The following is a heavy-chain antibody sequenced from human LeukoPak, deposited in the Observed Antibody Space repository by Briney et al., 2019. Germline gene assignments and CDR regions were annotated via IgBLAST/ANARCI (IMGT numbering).Heavy chain of an antibody. CDR3: VRDGSSWGNFDY. J-gene: IGHJ4*02. V-gene: IGHV3-48*01. Sequence: GSLRLSCAASGFTFSSYSMNWVRQAPGKGLEWVSYLSSSSSVIYHADSVKGRFTISRDNAKNSLYLQMNSLRTEDTAVYYCVRDGSSWGNFDYWGQGTLVSVSS. D-gene: IGHD7-27*01. CDR2: LSSSSSVI. CDR1: GFTFSSYS.